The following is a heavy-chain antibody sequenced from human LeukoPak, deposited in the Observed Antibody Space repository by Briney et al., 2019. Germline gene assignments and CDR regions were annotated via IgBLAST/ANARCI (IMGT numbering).Heavy chain of an antibody. J-gene: IGHJ4*02. V-gene: IGHV3-48*03. D-gene: IGHD2/OR15-2a*01. CDR2: ISISGTTI. CDR3: ASDIVLKDY. CDR1: GFTFSSYE. Sequence: GGSLRLSCAASGFTFSSYEMNWVRQAPGQGLEWVSYISISGTTISYADSVKGRFTISRDNAKNSLYLQMKSLRVEDTAVYYCASDIVLKDYWGQGTLVTVSS.